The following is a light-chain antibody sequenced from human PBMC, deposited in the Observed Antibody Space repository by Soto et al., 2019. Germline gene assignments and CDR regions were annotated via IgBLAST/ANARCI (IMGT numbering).Light chain of an antibody. V-gene: IGKV3-11*01. CDR3: QQRSSWHT. Sequence: EIVLTQSPATLSLSLGERATLSCRASQSVSSSLAWYQQKPGQAPRLLIYDASNRATGIPARFSGSGSGTGFNLTSSSLEPEDFAVYYCQQRSSWHTFGQGTKLEI. J-gene: IGKJ2*01. CDR1: QSVSSS. CDR2: DAS.